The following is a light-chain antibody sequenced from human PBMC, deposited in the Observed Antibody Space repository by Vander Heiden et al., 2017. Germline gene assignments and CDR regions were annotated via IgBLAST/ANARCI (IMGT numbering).Light chain of an antibody. CDR2: DVT. Sequence: QSALTQPRSVSGSPGQSVTISCTGTSSDVGRYNYVSWYQQHPGKAPKLMIYDVTKRPSGVPDRFSASKSDNTASLTISELQAEDEADYYCCSHAGSSYVFGTGTMVTVL. CDR1: SSDVGRYNY. J-gene: IGLJ1*01. V-gene: IGLV2-11*01. CDR3: CSHAGSSYV.